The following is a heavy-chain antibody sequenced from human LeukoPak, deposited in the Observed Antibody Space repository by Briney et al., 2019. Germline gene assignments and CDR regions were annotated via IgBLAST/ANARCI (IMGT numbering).Heavy chain of an antibody. CDR3: ARGPRPQWLVEPYYFDY. Sequence: SETLSLTCTVSGGSVSSSSYFWGWIRQPPGKGLEWIGSIYYSGTTYYNPSLKSRVTISVDTSKNQFSLKLSSVTAADTAVYYCARGPRPQWLVEPYYFDYRGQGTLVTVSS. CDR2: IYYSGTT. CDR1: GGSVSSSSYF. J-gene: IGHJ4*02. D-gene: IGHD6-19*01. V-gene: IGHV4-39*07.